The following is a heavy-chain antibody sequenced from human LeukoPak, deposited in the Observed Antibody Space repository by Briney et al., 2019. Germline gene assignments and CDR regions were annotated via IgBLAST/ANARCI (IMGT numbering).Heavy chain of an antibody. CDR3: ARLTYDFWSGYYTGGAYYFDY. V-gene: IGHV4-59*01. CDR1: GGSISSYY. D-gene: IGHD3-3*01. J-gene: IGHJ4*02. CDR2: IYYSGST. Sequence: SETLSLTCTVSGGSISSYYWSWIRQPPGKGLEWIGYIYYSGSTNYNPSLKSRVTISVDTSKNQFSLKLSSVTAADTAVYYCARLTYDFWSGYYTGGAYYFDYWGQGTLVTVSS.